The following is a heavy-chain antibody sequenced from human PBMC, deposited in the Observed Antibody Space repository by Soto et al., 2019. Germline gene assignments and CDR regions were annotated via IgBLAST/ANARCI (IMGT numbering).Heavy chain of an antibody. CDR2: ISSSGGAT. D-gene: IGHD3-3*01. CDR3: ATTPRFLESLGDPG. Sequence: EVRLVESGGGLVQPGGSLRLSCKASGFSFSNYEMNWVRQAPGKGLEWLSYISSSGGATFYADSVKGRFIISRDNASNSRCLQMHRLRVEDTAVYFWATTPRFLESLGDPGGGQGTLVTVSS. V-gene: IGHV3-48*03. CDR1: GFSFSNYE. J-gene: IGHJ4*02.